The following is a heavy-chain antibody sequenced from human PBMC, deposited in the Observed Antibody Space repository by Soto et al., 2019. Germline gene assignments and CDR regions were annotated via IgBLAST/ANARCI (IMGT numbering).Heavy chain of an antibody. CDR2: ISWNSGSI. Sequence: LSLTCTVAGGSISSYYWSWIRQTPGKGLEWVSGISWNSGSIGYADSVKGRFTISRDNAKNSLYLQMNSLRAEDTAVYYCAFGEESRYYYYGMDVWGQGTTVTVSS. V-gene: IGHV3-9*01. CDR1: GGSISSYY. J-gene: IGHJ6*02. CDR3: AFGEESRYYYYGMDV. D-gene: IGHD3-10*01.